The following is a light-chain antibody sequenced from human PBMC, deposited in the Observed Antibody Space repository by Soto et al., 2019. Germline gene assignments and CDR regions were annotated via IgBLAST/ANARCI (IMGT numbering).Light chain of an antibody. V-gene: IGKV3-11*01. CDR1: QSVSSY. J-gene: IGKJ1*01. CDR3: HQRSNWART. CDR2: DAS. Sequence: EIVLTQSPATLSLSPGERATLSCRASQSVSSYLAWYQQKPGQPPRLLIYDASNRATGIPDRFSASGSGTDFNLTISVLAPEDFAVYYCHQRSNWARTFGQGTKV.